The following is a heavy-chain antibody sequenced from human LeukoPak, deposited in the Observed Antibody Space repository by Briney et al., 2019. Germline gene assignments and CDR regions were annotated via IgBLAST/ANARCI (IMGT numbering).Heavy chain of an antibody. V-gene: IGHV3-15*04. Sequence: GGSLRLSCAASGFTFNYAWMSWVRQVPGKGLEWVGQTVSEIDGRTTDYAAPVKGRFTISRDDSKSTLYLQINSLKIEDTAVYYCTTDEDWNYARKDVWGQGATVIVSS. CDR3: TTDEDWNYARKDV. D-gene: IGHD1-7*01. CDR1: GFTFNYAW. CDR2: TVSEIDGRTT. J-gene: IGHJ6*02.